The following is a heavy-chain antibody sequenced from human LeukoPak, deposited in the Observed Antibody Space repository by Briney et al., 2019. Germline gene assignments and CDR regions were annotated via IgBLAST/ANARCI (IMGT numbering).Heavy chain of an antibody. V-gene: IGHV4-59*08. CDR1: GGSISSYY. CDR2: IYYSGST. CDR3: ARQSYSAYEILDY. Sequence: PSETLSLTCTVSGGSISSYYWSWIRQPPGKGLEWIGYIYYSGSTNYSPSLKSRVTISVDTSKNQFSLKLSSVTAADTAVYYCARQSYSAYEILDYWGQGTLVTVSS. D-gene: IGHD5-12*01. J-gene: IGHJ4*02.